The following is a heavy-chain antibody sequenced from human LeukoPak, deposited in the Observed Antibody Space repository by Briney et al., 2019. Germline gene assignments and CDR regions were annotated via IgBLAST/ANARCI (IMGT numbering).Heavy chain of an antibody. V-gene: IGHV3-48*04. D-gene: IGHD4-11*01. CDR2: ISSSGSTI. J-gene: IGHJ4*02. CDR1: GLTFSGFW. CDR3: ARGLAYSNYPFDY. Sequence: GGSLRLSCAVSGLTFSGFWMTWVRQAPGKGLEWVSYISSSGSTIYYADSVKGRFTISRDNAKNSLYLQMNSLRAEDTAVYYCARGLAYSNYPFDYWGQGTLVTVSS.